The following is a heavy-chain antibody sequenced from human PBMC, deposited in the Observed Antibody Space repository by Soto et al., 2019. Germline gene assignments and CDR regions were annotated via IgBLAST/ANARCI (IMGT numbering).Heavy chain of an antibody. J-gene: IGHJ4*02. Sequence: GASVKVSCKASGYTFTSYGISWVRLAPGQGLEWMGWISAYNGNTNYAQKLQGRVTMTTDTSTSTAYMELRSLRSDDTAVYYCARDLFGRRSGNLEYYFAYWGQGTLVTVSS. CDR1: GYTFTSYG. CDR2: ISAYNGNT. CDR3: ARDLFGRRSGNLEYYFAY. D-gene: IGHD2-15*01. V-gene: IGHV1-18*01.